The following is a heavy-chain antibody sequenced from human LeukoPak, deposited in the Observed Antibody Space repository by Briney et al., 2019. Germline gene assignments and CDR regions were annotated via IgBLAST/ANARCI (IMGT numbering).Heavy chain of an antibody. CDR1: GASISSYQ. Sequence: PSDTIPITCTVSGASISSYQRSWIRQSTGKALEWIGCLYYSGNTNYNPSLKSRVTISADTSKNQFSLKLRSVTAADTAVYYCARDQVRGNWNRYGMDVWGKGTTVTVSS. V-gene: IGHV4-59*01. D-gene: IGHD1-1*01. CDR3: ARDQVRGNWNRYGMDV. J-gene: IGHJ6*04. CDR2: LYYSGNT.